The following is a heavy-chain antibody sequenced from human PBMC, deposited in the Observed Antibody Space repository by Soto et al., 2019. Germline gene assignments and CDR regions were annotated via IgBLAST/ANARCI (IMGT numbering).Heavy chain of an antibody. CDR2: IIRIFGTA. CDR1: GGTFSSYA. J-gene: IGHJ6*02. D-gene: IGHD6-13*01. Sequence: QVQLVQSGAEVKKPGSSVKVSCKASGGTFSSYAIIWVRQAPGQRLEWMGGIIRIFGTANYAQKFQATVTITADEAMSTAYMERGSWRDEDTAVYYCARENQQLDFYYYYYGMDVRCQGTTVTVFS. CDR3: ARENQQLDFYYYYYGMDV. V-gene: IGHV1-69*01.